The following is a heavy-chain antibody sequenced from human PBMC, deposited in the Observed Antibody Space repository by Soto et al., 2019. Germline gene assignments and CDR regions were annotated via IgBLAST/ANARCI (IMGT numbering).Heavy chain of an antibody. J-gene: IGHJ1*01. CDR1: GDSISSPHW. CDR2: IYHSGTT. V-gene: IGHV4-4*02. Sequence: QVQLQESGPGLVKSSGTLFLTCAVSGDSISSPHWWSWVRQPPGKGLEWIGEIYHSGTTNYNPSLKSRVTMSVDKSKNQLSLMLSSVTAADTAVYYCARLGTRFYFQHWGQGTLVTVSS. CDR3: ARLGTRFYFQH. D-gene: IGHD1-1*01.